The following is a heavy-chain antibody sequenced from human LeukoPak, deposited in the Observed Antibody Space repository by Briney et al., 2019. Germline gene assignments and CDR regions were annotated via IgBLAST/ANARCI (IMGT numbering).Heavy chain of an antibody. CDR2: ISDGGSA. V-gene: IGHV4-38-2*01. J-gene: IGHJ4*02. Sequence: PSETLSLTCAVSGYSISSGYYWGWIRQPPGKGLEWIGSISDGGSADYNPSLKSRVTMSLDTSKNQLSLKLTSVTAADTAVYYCATSDSGSIFGVVISFWGQGTLVTVSS. CDR3: ATSDSGSIFGVVISF. D-gene: IGHD3-3*01. CDR1: GYSISSGYY.